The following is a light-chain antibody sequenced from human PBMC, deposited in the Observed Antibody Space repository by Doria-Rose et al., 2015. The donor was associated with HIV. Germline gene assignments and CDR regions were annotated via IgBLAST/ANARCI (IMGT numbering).Light chain of an antibody. J-gene: IGLJ2*01. V-gene: IGLV3-19*01. Sequence: SSELSQEPAVSVALRQTVRITCQGDSLRSSYASWYQQKPGQAPILVIYGKNNRPSVIPDRFSGSSSGNTASSTITGAQAEDEADYYCSSRDSGANHVLCGGGTKVTVL. CDR1: SLRSSY. CDR2: GKN. CDR3: SSRDSGANHVL.